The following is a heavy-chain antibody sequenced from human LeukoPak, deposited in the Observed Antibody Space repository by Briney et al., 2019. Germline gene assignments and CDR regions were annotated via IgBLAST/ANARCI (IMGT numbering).Heavy chain of an antibody. CDR1: GGSISGHY. CDR2: IHYSGRP. CDR3: ARFGVDYDMDV. Sequence: SETLSLTCTVSGGSISGHYWTWIRQPPGKGLEWIGQIHYSGRPDYNPSLKSRVTISVNTSKNQLSLKVTSVTGADTAVYYCARFGVDYDMDVWGQGTTVTVSS. J-gene: IGHJ6*02. V-gene: IGHV4-59*11. D-gene: IGHD3-16*01.